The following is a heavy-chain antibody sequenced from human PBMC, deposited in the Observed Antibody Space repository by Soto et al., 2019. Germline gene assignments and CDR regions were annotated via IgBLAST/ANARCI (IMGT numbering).Heavy chain of an antibody. CDR1: GFTFSSYG. V-gene: IGHV3-33*01. Sequence: GGALRLSCSASGFTFSSYGMHWVRQAPGKGLEWVAVIWYDGSNKYYADSVKGRFTISSDNSKNTLYLQMNSLRAEDTAVYYCARSNHFDPWGQGTLVTVSS. CDR2: IWYDGSNK. CDR3: ARSNHFDP. J-gene: IGHJ5*02.